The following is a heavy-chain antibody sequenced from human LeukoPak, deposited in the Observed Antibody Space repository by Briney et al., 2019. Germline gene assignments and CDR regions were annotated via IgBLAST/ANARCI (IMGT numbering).Heavy chain of an antibody. Sequence: SETLSLTCAVYGGSFSGYYWSWIRQPPGKGLEWIGEINHSGSTNYNPSLKSRVTISVDTSKNQFSLKLSSVTAADTAVYYCARKGSSGWYYYYYMDVWGKGTTVTISS. D-gene: IGHD6-19*01. CDR2: INHSGST. J-gene: IGHJ6*03. V-gene: IGHV4-34*01. CDR3: ARKGSSGWYYYYYMDV. CDR1: GGSFSGYY.